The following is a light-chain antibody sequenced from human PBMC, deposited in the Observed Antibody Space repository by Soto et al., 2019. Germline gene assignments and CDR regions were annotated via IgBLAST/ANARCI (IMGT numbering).Light chain of an antibody. V-gene: IGLV2-14*03. J-gene: IGLJ3*02. CDR1: SSDIAIYNY. CDR3: CSYTISNTPL. Sequence: QSALTRPASVSGSLGQSITISCTGTSSDIAIYNYVSWYQQHPGKVPKLVIYDVNNRPSGVSNRFSGSKSANTASLTISGLRVEDEADYYCCSYTISNTPLFGGGTKLTVL. CDR2: DVN.